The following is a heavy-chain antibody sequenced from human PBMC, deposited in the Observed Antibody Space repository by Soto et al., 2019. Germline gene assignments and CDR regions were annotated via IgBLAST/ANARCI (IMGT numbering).Heavy chain of an antibody. J-gene: IGHJ4*02. CDR3: ARDPDTSSKIDY. CDR1: GGSVSSGSYY. CDR2: IYYSGST. V-gene: IGHV4-61*01. D-gene: IGHD2-2*01. Sequence: SETLSLTCTVSGGSVSSGSYYWSWIRQPPGKGLEWIGYIYYSGSTNYNPSLKSRVTISVDTSKNQFSLKLSSVTAEDTAVYYCARDPDTSSKIDYWGQGTLVTVS.